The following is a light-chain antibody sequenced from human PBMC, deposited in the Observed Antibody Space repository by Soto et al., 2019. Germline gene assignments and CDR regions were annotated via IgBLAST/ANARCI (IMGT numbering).Light chain of an antibody. CDR2: ELS. V-gene: IGLV2-14*01. Sequence: QSVLTQPASVSGSPGQSITISCTGTSSDVGGYIYVSWFQHHPGKAPKLMIYELSNRPSGVSNRFSGSRSDNTASLTISGLQAEDEAIYYCSSYSTATQGVLFGGGTQLTVL. CDR1: SSDVGGYIY. J-gene: IGLJ2*01. CDR3: SSYSTATQGVL.